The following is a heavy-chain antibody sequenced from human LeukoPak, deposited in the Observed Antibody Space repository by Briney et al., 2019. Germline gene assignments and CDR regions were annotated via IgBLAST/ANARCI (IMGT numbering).Heavy chain of an antibody. CDR2: IYSSGST. Sequence: PSETLSLTCIVSGGSISSYYWSWIRQPAGKGLEWIGRIYSSGSTDYNPSLKSRVTMSVDTSENQFSPKLRSVTAADTAVYYCARVGRVGPSDYGMDVWGQGTMVTVSS. CDR1: GGSISSYY. CDR3: ARVGRVGPSDYGMDV. D-gene: IGHD3-10*01. J-gene: IGHJ6*02. V-gene: IGHV4-4*07.